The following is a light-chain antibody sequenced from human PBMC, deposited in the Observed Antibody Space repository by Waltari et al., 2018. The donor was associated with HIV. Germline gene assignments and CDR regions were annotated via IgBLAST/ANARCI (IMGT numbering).Light chain of an antibody. CDR1: SSDIATY. CDR3: ASYTRTSTVV. CDR2: DAN. Sequence: QSALTQPASVSGSLGQSITISCIGTSSDIATYVSWYQHHPANAPRLVIYDANTRPSVIPLRFSGSKSGNTASLTISGLQAEDEADYYCASYTRTSTVVFGGGTKVTVL. V-gene: IGLV2-14*01. J-gene: IGLJ3*02.